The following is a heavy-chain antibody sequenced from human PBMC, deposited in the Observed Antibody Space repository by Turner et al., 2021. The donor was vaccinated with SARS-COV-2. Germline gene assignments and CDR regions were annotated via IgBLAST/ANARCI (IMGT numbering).Heavy chain of an antibody. CDR1: GYTLIELS. CDR2: FDPEDVET. V-gene: IGHV1-24*01. J-gene: IGHJ4*02. CDR3: ATVFAIFGVLHLDY. Sequence: QVQLVQSGAEVKKPGATVKVSCKVSGYTLIELSMHWVRQAPGKGLEWMGGFDPEDVETIYAQKFQGRVTMTEDTSTDTAYMELSSLRSEDTAVYYCATVFAIFGVLHLDYWGQGTLVTVSS. D-gene: IGHD3-3*01.